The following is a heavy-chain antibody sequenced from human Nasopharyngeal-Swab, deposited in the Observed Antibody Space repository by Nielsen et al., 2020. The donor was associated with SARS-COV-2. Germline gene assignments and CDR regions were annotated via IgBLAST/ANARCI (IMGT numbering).Heavy chain of an antibody. CDR1: GFTVSSNY. V-gene: IGHV3-66*01. D-gene: IGHD4-11*01. CDR3: ARDLSKLRFDY. J-gene: IGHJ4*02. CDR2: IYSGGST. Sequence: GESLKISCAASGFTVSSNYMSWVRQAPGKGLEWVSVIYSGGSTYYADSVKGRFTISRDNSKNKLYLQMNSLRAEDTAVYYCARDLSKLRFDYWGQGTLVTVSS.